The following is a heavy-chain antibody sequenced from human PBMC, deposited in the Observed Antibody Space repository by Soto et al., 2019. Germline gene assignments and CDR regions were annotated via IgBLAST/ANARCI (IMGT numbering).Heavy chain of an antibody. V-gene: IGHV4-34*10. CDR3: AGDTDNAFDV. CDR2: IHHSGST. J-gene: IGHJ3*01. Sequence: SETLSLTCAVYGGSFSGYYWSWIRQPPGKGLEWIGYIHHSGSTNYKPSLEGRLTMSVDTSKNQFSLSLSSVTAADTAVYYCAGDTDNAFDVWGQGTMVTVSS. D-gene: IGHD4-17*01. CDR1: GGSFSGYY.